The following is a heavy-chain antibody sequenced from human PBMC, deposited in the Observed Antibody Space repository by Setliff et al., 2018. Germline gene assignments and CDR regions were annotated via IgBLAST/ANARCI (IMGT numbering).Heavy chain of an antibody. CDR2: IYTSWST. V-gene: IGHV4-61*09. D-gene: IGHD3-16*01. J-gene: IGHJ4*02. CDR3: ARLPNYVWGSPVDY. CDR1: GDSISSRTYY. Sequence: PSETLSLTCTVSGDSISSRTYYWSWIRQPAGKELEWIGQIYTSWSTIYNPSLKSRVTISVDTSKNQFSLTLSSVTAADTAVYYCARLPNYVWGSPVDYWGQGTLVTVS.